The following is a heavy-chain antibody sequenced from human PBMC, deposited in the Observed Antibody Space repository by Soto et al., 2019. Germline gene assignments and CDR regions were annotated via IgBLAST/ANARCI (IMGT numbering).Heavy chain of an antibody. J-gene: IGHJ2*01. CDR3: AKGRKGDTGFDGWYFDL. Sequence: EVQMLESGGGLVQPGGSLRLSCAASGFTFSTYAMSWVRQAPGKGLEWVSSVDGSGGYTKYADSVKGRFTISRDNSKDTLYLQMNSLRAEDTAAYYCAKGRKGDTGFDGWYFDLWGRGTLVTVSS. CDR1: GFTFSTYA. D-gene: IGHD5-12*01. V-gene: IGHV3-23*01. CDR2: VDGSGGYT.